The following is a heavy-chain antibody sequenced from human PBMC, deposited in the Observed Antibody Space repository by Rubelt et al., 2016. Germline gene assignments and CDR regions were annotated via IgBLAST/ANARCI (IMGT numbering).Heavy chain of an antibody. J-gene: IGHJ4*02. CDR2: IWYDGSNK. D-gene: IGHD4-11*01. CDR1: GFTFSSYG. V-gene: IGHV3-33*08. Sequence: QVQLVESGGGVVQPGRSLRLSCAASGFTFSSYGMHWVRQAPGKGLEWVAVIWYDGSNKYYADSVKGRFTISRDNSQTPLFLPMTSLRAEDTAVYYCVRGYLSNSFDYWGQGTLVTVSS. CDR3: VRGYLSNSFDY.